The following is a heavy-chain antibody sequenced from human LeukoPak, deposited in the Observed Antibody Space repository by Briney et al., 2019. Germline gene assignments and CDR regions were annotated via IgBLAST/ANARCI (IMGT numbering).Heavy chain of an antibody. CDR2: IWYDGSNT. Sequence: QTGGSLRLSCAASGFTFSTYGMFWVRQAPGKGLERVALIWYDGSNTYYADSVKGRFTISRDNSKNTLYLQMNSLRAEDTAVYYCARGIAVAAGNWFDPWGQGTLVTVSS. CDR3: ARGIAVAAGNWFDP. D-gene: IGHD2-21*01. CDR1: GFTFSTYG. J-gene: IGHJ5*02. V-gene: IGHV3-33*01.